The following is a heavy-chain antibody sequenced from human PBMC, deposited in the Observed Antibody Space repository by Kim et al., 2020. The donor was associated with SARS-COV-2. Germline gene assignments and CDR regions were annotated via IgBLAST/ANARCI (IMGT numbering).Heavy chain of an antibody. V-gene: IGHV3-48*04. Sequence: GGSLRLSCAASGFTFSSYSMSWVRRAPGKGLEWVSYIYSAGSSMYYADSVKGRFTISRDNAKNSLHLQMNSLRAEDTAVYYCVRGSDSFRFDPWGQGTLVTASA. CDR2: IYSAGSSM. D-gene: IGHD3-16*02. J-gene: IGHJ5*02. CDR3: VRGSDSFRFDP. CDR1: GFTFSSYS.